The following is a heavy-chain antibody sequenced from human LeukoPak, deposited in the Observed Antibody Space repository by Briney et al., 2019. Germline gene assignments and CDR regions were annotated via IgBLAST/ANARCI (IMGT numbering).Heavy chain of an antibody. Sequence: NPSETLSLTCAVYGGSFSGYYWSWIRQPPGKGLEWIGEINHSGSTNYNPSLKSRVTISVDTSKNQFSLKLSSVTAADTAVYYCARFTPIMVTTFFDYWGQGTLVTVSS. V-gene: IGHV4-34*01. CDR1: GGSFSGYY. D-gene: IGHD4-17*01. J-gene: IGHJ4*02. CDR2: INHSGST. CDR3: ARFTPIMVTTFFDY.